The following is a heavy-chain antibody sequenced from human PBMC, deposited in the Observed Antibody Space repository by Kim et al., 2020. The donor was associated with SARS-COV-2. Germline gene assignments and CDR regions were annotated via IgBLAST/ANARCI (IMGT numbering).Heavy chain of an antibody. CDR1: GFTFSSYG. Sequence: GGSLRLSCAASGFTFSSYGMHWVRQAPGKGLEWVAVISYDGSNKYYADSVKGRFTISRDNSKNTLYLQMNSLRAEDTAVYYCARVGSLLDAFDIWGQGTMVTVPS. CDR3: ARVGSLLDAFDI. J-gene: IGHJ3*02. D-gene: IGHD3-16*01. V-gene: IGHV3-33*05. CDR2: ISYDGSNK.